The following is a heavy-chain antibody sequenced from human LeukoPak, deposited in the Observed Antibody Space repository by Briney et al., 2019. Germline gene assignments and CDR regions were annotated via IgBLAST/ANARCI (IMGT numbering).Heavy chain of an antibody. CDR1: GVSISSGGFS. CDR2: IYYSGST. CDR3: ARRPPTKGDAFDI. V-gene: IGHV4-61*08. Sequence: SETLSLTCVVSGVSISSGGFSWSWIRQPPGKGLEWIGYIYYSGSTNYNPSLKSRVTISVDTSKNQFSLKLSSVTAADTAVYYCARRPPTKGDAFDIWGQGTMVTVSS. J-gene: IGHJ3*02.